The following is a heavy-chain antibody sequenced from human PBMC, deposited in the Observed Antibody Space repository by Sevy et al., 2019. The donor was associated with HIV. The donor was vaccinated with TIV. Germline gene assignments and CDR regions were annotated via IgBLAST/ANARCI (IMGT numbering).Heavy chain of an antibody. CDR2: ISSNGGST. J-gene: IGHJ4*02. CDR3: LRDLLRPVVVPGASFAH. D-gene: IGHD2-2*01. CDR1: GFTFSYYG. V-gene: IGHV3-64D*06. Sequence: GGSLRLSCSASGFTFSYYGMYWVRQAPGKGLQYVSGISSNGGSTDYADSVKGRFTISRDNSKNTLYLQMSSLRPEDTAVYYCLRDLLRPVVVPGASFAHWGQGTLVTVSS.